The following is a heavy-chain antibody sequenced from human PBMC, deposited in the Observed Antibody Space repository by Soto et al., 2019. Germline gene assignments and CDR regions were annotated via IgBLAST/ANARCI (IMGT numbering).Heavy chain of an antibody. J-gene: IGHJ6*02. Sequence: ETLSLTCSVSGADINTYSWTWIRQPAGKGLEWIGRIYTSASINYNPSLKGRVTLSVDTSTNQVSLRLASVAAADTAIYYCARDREAGYNFYYGMDVWGQGTTVTVSS. CDR2: IYTSASI. CDR3: ARDREAGYNFYYGMDV. D-gene: IGHD6-19*01. V-gene: IGHV4-4*07. CDR1: GADINTYS.